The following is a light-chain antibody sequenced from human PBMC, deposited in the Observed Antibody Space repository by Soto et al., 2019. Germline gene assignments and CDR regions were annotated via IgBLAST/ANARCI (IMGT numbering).Light chain of an antibody. Sequence: QSVLTQPPSASGTPGQRVTISCSGSSSNIGSNTVNWYQQLPGTAPKLLLYSNNQRPSGVPDRVSGSKSGTSASLAISGLQSEDEDDYYCAAWDDSLNGRYVFGTGTKLTVL. CDR3: AAWDDSLNGRYV. J-gene: IGLJ1*01. CDR1: SSNIGSNT. CDR2: SNN. V-gene: IGLV1-44*01.